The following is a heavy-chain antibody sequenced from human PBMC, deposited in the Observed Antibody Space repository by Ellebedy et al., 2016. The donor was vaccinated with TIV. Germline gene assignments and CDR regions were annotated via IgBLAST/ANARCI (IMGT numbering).Heavy chain of an antibody. J-gene: IGHJ4*02. CDR3: TRDLTNPVRGDY. CDR2: FDPEDDEI. D-gene: IGHD2-8*01. CDR1: GYTLIELS. V-gene: IGHV1-24*01. Sequence: AASVKVSCKVSGYTLIELSMHWVRQAPGKGLEWMGGFDPEDDEIIYAQKFQGRVTMTGDTSISTAYMELSRLRSDDTAVYYCTRDLTNPVRGDYWGQGTLVTVSS.